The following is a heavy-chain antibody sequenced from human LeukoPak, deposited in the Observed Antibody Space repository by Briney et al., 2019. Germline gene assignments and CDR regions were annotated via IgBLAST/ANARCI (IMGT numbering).Heavy chain of an antibody. CDR1: GFNFSDYY. CDR3: AGSRDGYNPPGY. D-gene: IGHD5-24*01. CDR2: ISSSGSTI. J-gene: IGHJ4*02. Sequence: GGSLRLSCAVSGFNFSDYYMSWIRQAPGKGLEWVSYISSSGSTIYYADSVKGRFTISRDNAKNSLYLQMNSLRPEDTAVYYCAGSRDGYNPPGYWGQGTLVTVSS. V-gene: IGHV3-11*01.